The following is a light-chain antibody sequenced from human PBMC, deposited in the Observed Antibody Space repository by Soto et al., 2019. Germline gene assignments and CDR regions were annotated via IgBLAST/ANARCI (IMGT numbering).Light chain of an antibody. CDR2: GAS. CDR1: QSVSSSY. Sequence: EIVMTQSPATLSLSPGESASISCRASQSVSSSYLAWYQQKPGQAPRLLLYGASSRATGIPDRFSGSGSGTDFTLTISSLQPEDFAVYYCQQYNNWPPLTFGGGTKVDIK. V-gene: IGKV3-15*01. CDR3: QQYNNWPPLT. J-gene: IGKJ4*01.